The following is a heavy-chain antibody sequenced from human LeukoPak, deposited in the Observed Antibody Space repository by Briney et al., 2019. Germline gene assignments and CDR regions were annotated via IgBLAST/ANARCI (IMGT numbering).Heavy chain of an antibody. D-gene: IGHD6-19*01. Sequence: ASVKVSCKASGGTFSSYAISWVRQAPRQGLEWMGWISAYSGNTNYAQKLQGRVTMTTDTSTSTAYMELSSLRSDDTAVYYCARNLPGVAVFDIWGLGTMVTVSS. CDR1: GGTFSSYA. CDR2: ISAYSGNT. J-gene: IGHJ3*02. CDR3: ARNLPGVAVFDI. V-gene: IGHV1-18*01.